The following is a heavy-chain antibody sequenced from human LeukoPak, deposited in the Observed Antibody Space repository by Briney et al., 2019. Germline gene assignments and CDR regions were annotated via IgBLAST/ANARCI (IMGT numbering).Heavy chain of an antibody. V-gene: IGHV1-2*04. CDR2: INPNSGGT. J-gene: IGHJ6*04. CDR3: AREGGYCSSTSCPVRPSRYGMDV. D-gene: IGHD2-2*01. Sequence: ASVKVSCKASGYTFTGYYMHWVRQAPGQGLEWMGWINPNSGGTNYAQKFQGWVTMTRDTSISTAYMELSRLRSDDTAVYYCAREGGYCSSTSCPVRPSRYGMDVWGKGTTVTVSS. CDR1: GYTFTGYY.